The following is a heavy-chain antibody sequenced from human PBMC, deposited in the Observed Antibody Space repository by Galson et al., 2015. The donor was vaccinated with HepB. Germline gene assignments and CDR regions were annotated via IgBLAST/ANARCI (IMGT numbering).Heavy chain of an antibody. CDR1: GYTFTSYD. V-gene: IGHV1-8*01. J-gene: IGHJ6*02. CDR2: MNPNSGNT. Sequence: SVKVSCKASGYTFTSYDINWVRQATGQGLEWMGWMNPNSGNTGYAQKFQGRVTMTRNTSISTAYMELSSLRSEDTAVYYCAGGIAVAGNYYYGMDVWGQGTTVTVSS. D-gene: IGHD6-19*01. CDR3: AGGIAVAGNYYYGMDV.